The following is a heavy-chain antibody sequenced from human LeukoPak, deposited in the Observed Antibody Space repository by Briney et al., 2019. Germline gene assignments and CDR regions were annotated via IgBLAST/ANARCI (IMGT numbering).Heavy chain of an antibody. Sequence: SETLSLTCTVSGGSISSYYWSWIRQPPGKGLEWIGYIYYSGSTNYNPSLKSRVTISVDTSKNQFSPKLSSVTAADTAVYYCARGLVGHGYFDYWGQGTLVTVSS. V-gene: IGHV4-59*08. J-gene: IGHJ4*02. CDR1: GGSISSYY. D-gene: IGHD2-8*01. CDR3: ARGLVGHGYFDY. CDR2: IYYSGST.